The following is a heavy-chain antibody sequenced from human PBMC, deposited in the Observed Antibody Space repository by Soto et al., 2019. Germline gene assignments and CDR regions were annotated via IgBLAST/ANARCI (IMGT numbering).Heavy chain of an antibody. D-gene: IGHD4-17*01. Sequence: QVQWVQSGAEVKKPGASVKVSCKTSGYTFAAYYIHWIRQAPGQGLEWMGWLNPASGCTVYAQNLQDRVTMTRDTSISTAYRQLRRLNSDDTAGYYCAIDPDSCDYWRYFFDSLGQGTPVTVSS. CDR2: LNPASGCT. CDR3: AIDPDSCDYWRYFFDS. J-gene: IGHJ4*02. V-gene: IGHV1-2*02. CDR1: GYTFAAYY.